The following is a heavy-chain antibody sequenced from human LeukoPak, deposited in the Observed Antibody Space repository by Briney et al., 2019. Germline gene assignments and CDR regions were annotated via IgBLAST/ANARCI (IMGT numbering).Heavy chain of an antibody. CDR3: ATSYVRGGMFDY. CDR2: IYSGGST. D-gene: IGHD3-10*02. J-gene: IGHJ4*02. Sequence: GGSLRLSCAASGFTVSSNYMSWVRQAPGKGLEWVSVIYSGGSTYYADSAKGRFTISRDNAKNTLYLQMNSLRAEDTAVYYCATSYVRGGMFDYWGQGTLVTVSS. V-gene: IGHV3-66*01. CDR1: GFTVSSNY.